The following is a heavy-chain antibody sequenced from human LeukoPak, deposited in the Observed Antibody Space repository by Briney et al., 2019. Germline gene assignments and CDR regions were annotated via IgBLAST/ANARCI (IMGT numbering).Heavy chain of an antibody. CDR2: IYYSGST. Sequence: PSETPSLTCTVSGGSISSYYWSWIRQPPGKGLEWIGYIYYSGSTNYNPSLKSRVTISVDTSKNQFSLKLSSVTAADTAVYYCALCTYYYGSGSYDYWGQGTLVTVSS. CDR3: ALCTYYYGSGSYDY. CDR1: GGSISSYY. D-gene: IGHD3-10*01. V-gene: IGHV4-59*01. J-gene: IGHJ4*02.